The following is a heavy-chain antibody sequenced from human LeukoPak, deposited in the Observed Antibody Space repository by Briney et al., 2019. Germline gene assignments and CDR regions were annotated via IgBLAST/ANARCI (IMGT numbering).Heavy chain of an antibody. V-gene: IGHV3-21*06. CDR1: RFNFNSFV. J-gene: IGHJ4*02. CDR2: INTSSGYI. CDR3: VRGKKPGWDMSYFDY. Sequence: GGSLRLSCAASRFNFNSFVMGWVRQPPGKGLEWVSSINTSSGYIFYADSLKGRVTISRDNAKNSLYLQMNSLRAEDTAVYYCVRGKKPGWDMSYFDYWGQGILVTVSS. D-gene: IGHD1-14*01.